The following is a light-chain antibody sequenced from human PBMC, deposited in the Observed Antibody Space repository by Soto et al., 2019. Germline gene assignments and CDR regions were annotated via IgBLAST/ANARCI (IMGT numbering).Light chain of an antibody. CDR1: QSVSSSY. CDR3: QQYGSSALT. V-gene: IGKV3-20*01. J-gene: IGKJ4*01. CDR2: ATS. Sequence: EIVLTQSPGTLSLSPGERATLSCRASQSVSSSYLVWHQQRPGQPPMLLIYATSNGAAGIPDRFTGTGSGTDFTLTIYRLEPEDAAVYYCQQYGSSALTFGGGTKVEIK.